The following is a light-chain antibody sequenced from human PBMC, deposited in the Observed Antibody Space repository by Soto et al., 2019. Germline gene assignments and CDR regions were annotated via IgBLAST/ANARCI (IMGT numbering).Light chain of an antibody. J-gene: IGKJ4*01. V-gene: IGKV2-28*01. Sequence: DIVMTQSPLSLPVTPGEPASISCRSSQSLLHSNGYNYLDWYLQKPGQSPQLLLYLGSNRASGVPARFSGRRSGTEFPLTISRVADEDVGVYYCMQGLQTRLTFGGGTKVEIK. CDR3: MQGLQTRLT. CDR1: QSLLHSNGYNY. CDR2: LGS.